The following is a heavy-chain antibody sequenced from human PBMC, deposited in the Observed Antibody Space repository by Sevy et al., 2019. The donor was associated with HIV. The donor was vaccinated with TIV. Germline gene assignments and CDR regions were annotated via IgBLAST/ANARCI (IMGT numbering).Heavy chain of an antibody. D-gene: IGHD4-17*01. V-gene: IGHV3-30*18. CDR2: ISYDGSNK. Sequence: GGSLRLSCAASGFTFSSYGMHWVRQAPGKGLEWVAVISYDGSNKYYADSVKGRFTISRDNSKNTLYLQMNSLRAEDTAVYYCAKDHHTGGTTTVTTYYCYYGMDVWGQGTTVTVSS. CDR3: AKDHHTGGTTTVTTYYCYYGMDV. CDR1: GFTFSSYG. J-gene: IGHJ6*02.